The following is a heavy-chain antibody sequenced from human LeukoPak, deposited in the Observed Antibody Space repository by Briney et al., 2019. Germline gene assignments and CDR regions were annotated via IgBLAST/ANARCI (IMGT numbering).Heavy chain of an antibody. J-gene: IGHJ4*02. V-gene: IGHV3-23*01. CDR1: GFTFSNYA. CDR2: ISGSGGTS. CDR3: AKDVRGTFDY. D-gene: IGHD1-1*01. Sequence: GGSLRLSCLPSGFTFSNYAMTWVRQAPGKGLEWVSSISGSGGTSYYADSVKGRFTISRDNSKNTLYLQMNSLRAEDTAVYYCAKDVRGTFDYWGQGTLVTVSS.